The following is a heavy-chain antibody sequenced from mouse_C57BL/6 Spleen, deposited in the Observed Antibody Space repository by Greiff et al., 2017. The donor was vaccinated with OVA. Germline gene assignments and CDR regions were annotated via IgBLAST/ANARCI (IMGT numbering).Heavy chain of an antibody. J-gene: IGHJ4*01. D-gene: IGHD2-5*01. CDR3: ARPNYSSHYAMDY. CDR1: GFTFSDYG. CDR2: ISSGSSTI. V-gene: IGHV5-17*01. Sequence: EVKLVESGGGLVKPGGSLKLSCAASGFTFSDYGMHWVRQAPEKGLEWVAYISSGSSTIYYADTVKGRFTISRDNAKNTLFLQMTSLRSEDTAMYYCARPNYSSHYAMDYWGQGTSVTVSS.